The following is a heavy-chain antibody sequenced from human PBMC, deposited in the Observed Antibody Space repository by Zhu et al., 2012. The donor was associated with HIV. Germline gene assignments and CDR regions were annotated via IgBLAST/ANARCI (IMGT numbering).Heavy chain of an antibody. CDR2: IYYSGST. CDR1: GGSISSSDYY. Sequence: QVQLQESGPGLVKPSQTLSLTCTMSGGSISSSDYYWSWIRQPPGKGLEWIGYIYYSGSTYYNPSLKSRVTISVDTSKNQFSLNLNSVTAADTAVYYCASTTISPAGRHYYYHIDVWGKGTTVTVSS. J-gene: IGHJ6*03. V-gene: IGHV4-30-4*08. CDR3: ASTTISPAGRHYYYHIDV. D-gene: IGHD6-13*01.